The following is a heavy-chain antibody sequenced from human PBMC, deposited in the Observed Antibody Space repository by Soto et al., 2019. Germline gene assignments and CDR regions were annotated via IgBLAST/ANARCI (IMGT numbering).Heavy chain of an antibody. J-gene: IGHJ4*02. CDR1: GFTFSSYG. CDR3: AILRGYCSSTSCYWPGY. D-gene: IGHD2-2*01. Sequence: GGSLRLSCAASGFTFSSYGMHWVRQAPGKGLEWVAVISYDGSNKYYADSVKGRFTISRDNSKNTLYLQMNSLRAEDTAVYYCAILRGYCSSTSCYWPGYWGQGTLVTVSS. CDR2: ISYDGSNK. V-gene: IGHV3-30*03.